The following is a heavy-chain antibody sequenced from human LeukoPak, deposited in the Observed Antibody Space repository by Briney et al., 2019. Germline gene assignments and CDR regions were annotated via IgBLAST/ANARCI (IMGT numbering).Heavy chain of an antibody. J-gene: IGHJ5*02. D-gene: IGHD3-10*01. V-gene: IGHV4-38-2*02. CDR2: IYHSGST. CDR1: GYSISSGYY. Sequence: SETLSLTCTVSGYSISSGYYWGWIRQPPGKGLEWIGSIYHSGSTYYNPSPKSRVTISVDTSKNQFSLKLSSVTAADTAVYSCARVGSGSQRNWFDPWGQGTLVTVSS. CDR3: ARVGSGSQRNWFDP.